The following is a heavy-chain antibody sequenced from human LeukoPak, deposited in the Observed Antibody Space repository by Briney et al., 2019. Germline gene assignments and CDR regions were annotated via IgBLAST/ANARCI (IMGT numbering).Heavy chain of an antibody. V-gene: IGHV4-34*01. CDR3: ARAINVGAFDI. Sequence: PSETLSLTCAVHGGSFSGYYWSWIRQPPGKGLEWIGEINHSGSTNYNPSLKSRVTISVDTSKNQFSLKLSSVTAADTAVYYCARAINVGAFDIWGQGTMVTVSS. CDR2: INHSGST. D-gene: IGHD3-10*01. CDR1: GGSFSGYY. J-gene: IGHJ3*02.